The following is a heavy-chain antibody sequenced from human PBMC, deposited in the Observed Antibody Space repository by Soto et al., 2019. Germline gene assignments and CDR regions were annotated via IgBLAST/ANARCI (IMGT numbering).Heavy chain of an antibody. CDR2: IYSSEII. Sequence: PSETLSLTCTVSGVSISSFYWSWIRQPAGKGLEWIGRIYSSEIINYNPSLKSRVTMSLDTSKNQFSLKLSSVTAADTAVYFCATVSYVAGTDYWGQGPQVTVSS. J-gene: IGHJ4*02. CDR3: ATVSYVAGTDY. D-gene: IGHD5-18*01. V-gene: IGHV4-4*07. CDR1: GVSISSFY.